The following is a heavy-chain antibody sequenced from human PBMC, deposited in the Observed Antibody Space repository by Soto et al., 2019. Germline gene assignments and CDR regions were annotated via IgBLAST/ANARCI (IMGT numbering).Heavy chain of an antibody. CDR2: INAGNGNT. CDR1: GYTFTSYA. J-gene: IGHJ6*02. CDR3: ASSAGIFDYDGWSGPNYYYYGMDV. Sequence: ASVKVSCKASGYTFTSYAMHWVRQAPGQRLEWMGWINAGNGNTKYSQKFQGRVTITRDTSASTAYMELSSLRSEDTAVYYCASSAGIFDYDGWSGPNYYYYGMDVWGQGTTVTVSS. D-gene: IGHD3-3*01. V-gene: IGHV1-3*01.